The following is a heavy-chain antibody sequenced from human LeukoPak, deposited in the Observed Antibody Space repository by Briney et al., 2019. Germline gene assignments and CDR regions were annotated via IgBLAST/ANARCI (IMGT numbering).Heavy chain of an antibody. J-gene: IGHJ5*02. V-gene: IGHV1-2*02. CDR1: GDTFTGYY. Sequence: EASVKVSCKASGDTFTGYYIQWGRQAPGEGLEWMGWINPKSGGTNYARKFQGRVTINRDTSITTAYMELSRLRSDDTAVYYCAREWGEGPYVPWGQGTLVTVSS. CDR2: INPKSGGT. D-gene: IGHD1-26*01. CDR3: AREWGEGPYVP.